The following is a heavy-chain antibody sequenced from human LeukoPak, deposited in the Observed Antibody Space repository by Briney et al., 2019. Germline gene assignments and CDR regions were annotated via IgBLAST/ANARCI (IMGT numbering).Heavy chain of an antibody. Sequence: GESLKISCKGSGYSFTSYWIGWVRQMPGKGLEWMGIIYPGDSDTRYSSSFQGQVTISADKSISTAYLQWNSLKASDTAMYYCARGRSMAAEGDYMDVWGKGTTVTVSS. V-gene: IGHV5-51*01. CDR3: ARGRSMAAEGDYMDV. J-gene: IGHJ6*03. CDR2: IYPGDSDT. D-gene: IGHD6-6*01. CDR1: GYSFTSYW.